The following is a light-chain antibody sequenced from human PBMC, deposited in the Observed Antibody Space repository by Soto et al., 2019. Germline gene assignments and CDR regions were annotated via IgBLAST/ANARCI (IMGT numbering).Light chain of an antibody. CDR3: QQRRNWPPSA. CDR1: QRVSRY. CDR2: DAS. J-gene: IGKJ3*01. Sequence: EIVLTQAPATLSSSTGESANLSCRASQRVSRYLAWYQQKPGQAPRLLIFDASNRATGIPDRFIGIWSGTDFTLTISRLEPEACAVYYCQQRRNWPPSAFGPGKKVYL. V-gene: IGKV3-11*01.